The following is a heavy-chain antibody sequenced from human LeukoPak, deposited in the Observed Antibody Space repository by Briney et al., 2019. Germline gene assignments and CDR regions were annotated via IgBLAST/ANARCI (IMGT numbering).Heavy chain of an antibody. CDR2: INPNSGGT. CDR1: GYTFTGYY. V-gene: IGHV1-2*02. CDR3: ARSPIGIDVWFDP. J-gene: IGHJ5*02. D-gene: IGHD1-14*01. Sequence: ASVKVSCKASGYTFTGYYMHWVRQAPGQGLEWMGWINPNSGGTNYAQKFQGRVTMTRDTSISTAYMELSRLRSDDTAVYYCARSPIGIDVWFDPWGQGTLVTVSS.